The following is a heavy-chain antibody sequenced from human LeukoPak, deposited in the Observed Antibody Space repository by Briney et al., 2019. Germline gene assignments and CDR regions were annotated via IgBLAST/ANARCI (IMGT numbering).Heavy chain of an antibody. V-gene: IGHV4-59*08. CDR1: GGSISSYY. J-gene: IGHJ3*02. CDR3: ARHVHWFGELLGAFDI. CDR2: IYYSGST. D-gene: IGHD3-10*01. Sequence: PSETLSLTCTDSGGSISSYYWSWIRQPPGKGLEWIGYIYYSGSTNYNPSLKSRVTISVDTSKNQFSLKLSSVTAADTAVYYCARHVHWFGELLGAFDIWGQGAMVTVSS.